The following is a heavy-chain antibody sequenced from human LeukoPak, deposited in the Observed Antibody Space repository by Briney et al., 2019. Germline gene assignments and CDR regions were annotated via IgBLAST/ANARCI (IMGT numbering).Heavy chain of an antibody. Sequence: GGSLRLSCAASGFTFSSYAMSWVRQAPGKGLEWVSAISGSGGSTYYADSVKGRFTISRDNSKITLYLQMNSLRAEDTAVYYCAKASDSSGWYASFDYWGQGTLVTVSS. D-gene: IGHD6-19*01. CDR3: AKASDSSGWYASFDY. CDR1: GFTFSSYA. J-gene: IGHJ4*02. V-gene: IGHV3-23*01. CDR2: ISGSGGST.